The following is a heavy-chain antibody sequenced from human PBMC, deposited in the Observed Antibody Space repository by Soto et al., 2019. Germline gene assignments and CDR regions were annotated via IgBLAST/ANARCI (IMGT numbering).Heavy chain of an antibody. CDR2: ISGGGNDA. CDR1: GFTFSSYA. J-gene: IGHJ4*02. Sequence: EAQLLESGGGLVQPGGSLVLSCAASGFTFSSYAMSWVRQAPGKGLEWVSSISGGGNDAFYTVSVKGRFTISRDNSRKTLYLQMSSRRADDTAIYDCARSLFLASTDTEPVDYWGQGALVTVSS. D-gene: IGHD3-3*02. V-gene: IGHV3-23*01. CDR3: ARSLFLASTDTEPVDY.